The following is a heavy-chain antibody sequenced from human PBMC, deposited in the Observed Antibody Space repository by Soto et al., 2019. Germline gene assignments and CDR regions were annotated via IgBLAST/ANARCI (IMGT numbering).Heavy chain of an antibody. CDR2: IKSKTDGGTT. D-gene: IGHD4-17*01. CDR1: GFTFSIAW. CDR3: TTDTDFNY. Sequence: GGSLRLSCAASGFTFSIAWMNWVRQAPGKGLEWVGHIKSKTDGGTTDYAAPVKGRFTISRDDSKNTLSLQMNSLKTEDTAVYYCTTDTDFNYWGQGTLVTVSS. J-gene: IGHJ4*02. V-gene: IGHV3-15*07.